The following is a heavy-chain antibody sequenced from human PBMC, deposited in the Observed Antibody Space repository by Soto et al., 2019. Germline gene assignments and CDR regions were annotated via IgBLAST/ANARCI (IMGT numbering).Heavy chain of an antibody. CDR3: AKETIKVGGPKSLEE. CDR2: ISWDGLAQ. Sequence: PGGSLRLSCEASGFTFSRYGMHWVRQAPGMGLEWVAVISWDGLAQYYGDSVKGRFTISRDHSQSTLYLQMNSLRAEDTAIYYCAKETIKVGGPKSLEEWGKGT. V-gene: IGHV3-30*18. CDR1: GFTFSRYG. D-gene: IGHD6-19*01. J-gene: IGHJ6*03.